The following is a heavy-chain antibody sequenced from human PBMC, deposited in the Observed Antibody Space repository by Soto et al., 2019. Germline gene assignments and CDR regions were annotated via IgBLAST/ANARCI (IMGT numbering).Heavy chain of an antibody. CDR1: GGSVSSGNYY. Sequence: QVQLQESGPGLVKPSETPSLTCTVSGGSVSSGNYYWTWIRQPPGKGLEWIGYMSNSGSTNYNPSLKSRVTISVDTSRNQFSLNLSSVTAADTAMYYCVREGVDYYDSSGRSSWGQGTLVTVSS. J-gene: IGHJ4*02. CDR3: VREGVDYYDSSGRSS. CDR2: MSNSGST. V-gene: IGHV4-61*01. D-gene: IGHD3-22*01.